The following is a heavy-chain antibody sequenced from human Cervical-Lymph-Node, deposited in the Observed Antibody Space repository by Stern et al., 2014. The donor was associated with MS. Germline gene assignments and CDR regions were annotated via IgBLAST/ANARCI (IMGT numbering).Heavy chain of an antibody. D-gene: IGHD2-2*01. CDR2: INSDGSST. CDR3: ARGNCSSTSCSRRALLFDY. V-gene: IGHV3-74*01. J-gene: IGHJ4*02. CDR1: GFTFSTYW. Sequence: VQLVESGGGLVQPGGSLRLSCVTSGFTFSTYWMHWVRQTPGKGLVWVSHINSDGSSTSYADSVKGRFTISRDNAKNTLDLQMNSLRAEDTAVYYCARGNCSSTSCSRRALLFDYWGQGTLVTVSS.